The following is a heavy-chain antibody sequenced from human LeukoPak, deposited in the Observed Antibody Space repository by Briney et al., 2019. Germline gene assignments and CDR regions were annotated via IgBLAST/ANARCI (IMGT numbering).Heavy chain of an antibody. V-gene: IGHV3-11*03. J-gene: IGHJ4*02. CDR2: ISSSSSYT. CDR1: GFTFSDYY. D-gene: IGHD3-10*01. CDR3: ARGDRRTDYYGSGTYYNFDH. Sequence: GGSPRLSCAASGFTFSDYYMSWIRQAPGKGLEWVSYISSSSSYTNYADSVKGRFTISRDNAKNSLYLQMNSLRAEDTAVYYCARGDRRTDYYGSGTYYNFDHWGQGILVTVSS.